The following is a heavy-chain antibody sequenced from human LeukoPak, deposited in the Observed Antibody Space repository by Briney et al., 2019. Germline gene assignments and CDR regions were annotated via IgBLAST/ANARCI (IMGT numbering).Heavy chain of an antibody. D-gene: IGHD3-10*01. Sequence: SETLSLTCTVSGGSISSYYWSWIRQPAGKGLEWIGYIYYSGSTNYNPSLKSRVTISVDTSKKQFSLKLSSVTAADTAVYYCARTSSGCGGHNWFDPWGQGTLVTVSS. CDR2: IYYSGST. J-gene: IGHJ5*02. V-gene: IGHV4-59*08. CDR1: GGSISSYY. CDR3: ARTSSGCGGHNWFDP.